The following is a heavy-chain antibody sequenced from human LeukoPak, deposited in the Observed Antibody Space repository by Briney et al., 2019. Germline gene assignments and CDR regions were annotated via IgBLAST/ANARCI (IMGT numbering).Heavy chain of an antibody. CDR2: IYHSGTI. CDR1: GASITVGNW. CDR3: ARDVSRFGELSTYYYGMDV. V-gene: IGHV4-4*02. Sequence: SGTLSLTCDVSGASITVGNWWSWVRQSPEKGLEWIGEIYHSGTINYNPSLKSRVTILVDKTKNQFSLKLTSVTAADSAVYYCARDVSRFGELSTYYYGMDVWGKGTTVIVSA. D-gene: IGHD3-16*01. J-gene: IGHJ6*04.